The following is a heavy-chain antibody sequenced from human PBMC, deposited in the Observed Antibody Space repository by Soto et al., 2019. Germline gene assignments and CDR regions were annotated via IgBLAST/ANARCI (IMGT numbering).Heavy chain of an antibody. CDR2: IWYDGSNK. CDR1: GFTFSSYG. J-gene: IGHJ4*02. D-gene: IGHD3-10*01. V-gene: IGHV3-33*01. CDR3: ARGPYYYGSGSLDL. Sequence: GGSLRLSCAASGFTFSSYGMHWVRQAPGKGLEWVAVIWYDGSNKYYADSVKGRFTISRDNSKNTLYLQMNSLRAEDTAVYYCARGPYYYGSGSLDLWGQGTLVTVSS.